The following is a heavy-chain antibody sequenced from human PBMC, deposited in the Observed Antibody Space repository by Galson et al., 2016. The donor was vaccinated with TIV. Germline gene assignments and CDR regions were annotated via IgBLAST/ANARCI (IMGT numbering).Heavy chain of an antibody. CDR3: ARERRYCGNECYLYYYYGMDV. V-gene: IGHV3-66*02. CDR1: GFSVSDNY. J-gene: IGHJ6*02. D-gene: IGHD2-21*01. Sequence: SLRLSCAASGFSVSDNYMTWVRRAPGKGLEWVSMIYTGGSTSYVDSVKGRFTISRVNSKNTLYLQMNRLRVEDSAVYYCARERRYCGNECYLYYYYGMDVWGQGTTVTVSS. CDR2: IYTGGST.